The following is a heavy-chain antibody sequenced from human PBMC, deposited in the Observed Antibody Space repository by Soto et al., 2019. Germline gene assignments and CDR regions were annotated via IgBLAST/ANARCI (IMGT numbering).Heavy chain of an antibody. Sequence: PGGSLRLSCAASGFTFDDYTMHWVRQAPGKGLEWVSVISGGGGSTYYADSVKGRFTISRDNSKNTLYLQMNSLRAEDTAVYYCAKGGYDYVWGSYRLGAFDIWGQGTMVTVSS. D-gene: IGHD3-16*02. J-gene: IGHJ3*02. V-gene: IGHV3-23*01. CDR2: ISGGGGST. CDR1: GFTFDDYT. CDR3: AKGGYDYVWGSYRLGAFDI.